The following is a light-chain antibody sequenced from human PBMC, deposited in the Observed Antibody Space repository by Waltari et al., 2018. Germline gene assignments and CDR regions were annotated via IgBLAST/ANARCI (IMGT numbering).Light chain of an antibody. CDR2: DVS. CDR1: SRDVAGHNY. J-gene: IGLJ2*01. Sequence: QSALTQPRPVSGSPGQSVTISCTGTSRDVAGHNYVSWYQQHPGKAPKLMIYDVSKRPSGVPDRFSGSKSGNTASLTISGLQAEDEADYYCCSYAGSYVVFGGGTKLTVL. V-gene: IGLV2-11*01. CDR3: CSYAGSYVV.